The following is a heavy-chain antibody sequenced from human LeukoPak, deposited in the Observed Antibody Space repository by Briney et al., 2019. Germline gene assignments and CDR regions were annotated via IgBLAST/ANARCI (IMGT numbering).Heavy chain of an antibody. CDR3: ARAGGSSSSWGYYFDY. V-gene: IGHV4-4*02. CDR2: ILHSVST. Sequence: SEALSLTCTVSGGSIDSPNWWSWVRQPPGKGLEWIGEILHSVSTKYNPSLKSRVTLSVDKSKNQFSLKMSSVTAADTAVYYCARAGGSSSSWGYYFDYWGQGTLVTVSS. CDR1: GGSIDSPNW. D-gene: IGHD6-13*01. J-gene: IGHJ4*02.